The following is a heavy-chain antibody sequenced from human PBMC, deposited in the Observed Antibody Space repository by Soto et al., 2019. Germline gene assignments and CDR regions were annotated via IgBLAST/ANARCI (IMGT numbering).Heavy chain of an antibody. J-gene: IGHJ3*02. V-gene: IGHV1-46*03. CDR1: GYTFTSYY. Sequence: ASVKVSCKASGYTFTSYYMHWVRQAPGQGLEWMGIINPSGGSTSYAQKFQGRVTMTRDTSTSTVYMELSSLRSEDTAVYYCARDSTVIVVGVAASGDAYDIWGQGTMVIGSS. CDR3: ARDSTVIVVGVAASGDAYDI. D-gene: IGHD2-15*01. CDR2: INPSGGST.